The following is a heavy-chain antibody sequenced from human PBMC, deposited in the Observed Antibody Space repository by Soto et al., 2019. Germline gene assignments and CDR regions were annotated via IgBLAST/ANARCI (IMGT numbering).Heavy chain of an antibody. Sequence: EVQLVESGGGLVQPGGSLRLSCADSGFTFSSYWMSWVRQAPGKGLEWVANIKQDGSEKYYVDSVKGRFTISRDNAKNSLYLQMNSLRAEDTAVYYCARENYCSGGSCFDYWGQGTLVTVSS. V-gene: IGHV3-7*01. D-gene: IGHD2-15*01. J-gene: IGHJ4*02. CDR3: ARENYCSGGSCFDY. CDR1: GFTFSSYW. CDR2: IKQDGSEK.